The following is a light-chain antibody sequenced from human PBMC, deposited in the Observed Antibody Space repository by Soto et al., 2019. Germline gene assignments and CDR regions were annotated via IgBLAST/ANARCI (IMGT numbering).Light chain of an antibody. CDR2: ATS. J-gene: IGKJ5*01. CDR1: QTVNSDY. V-gene: IGKV3-20*01. Sequence: EIVLTQSPGTLSLSPGETATLSCRASQTVNSDYLAWFQQRPGQAPRLLIFATSRRATDIPDRFSGSGSGTDFTPTISRLEPEDFAVYYCQQYGSSPTFGEGTRLEI. CDR3: QQYGSSPT.